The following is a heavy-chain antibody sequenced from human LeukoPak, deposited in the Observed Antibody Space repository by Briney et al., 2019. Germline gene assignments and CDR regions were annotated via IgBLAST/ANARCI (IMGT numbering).Heavy chain of an antibody. V-gene: IGHV3-23*01. J-gene: IGHJ2*01. Sequence: GGSLRLSCAASGFTFSSYAMNWVRQAPGKGLEWVSAISGSGSSTYYADSVKGRFTISRDNSKNSLYLQMNSLRAEDTAVYYCAKDPSAIMVVSYWYFDLWGRGTLVTVSS. CDR2: ISGSGSST. D-gene: IGHD3-22*01. CDR3: AKDPSAIMVVSYWYFDL. CDR1: GFTFSSYA.